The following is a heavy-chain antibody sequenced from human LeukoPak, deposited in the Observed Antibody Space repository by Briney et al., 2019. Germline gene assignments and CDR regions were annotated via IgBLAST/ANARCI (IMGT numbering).Heavy chain of an antibody. CDR3: ARDQLEGYYYYYYGMDV. Sequence: RTGGSLRLSCAASGFTVSSNYMSWVRQAPGKGLEWVSVIYSGGSTYYADSVKGRFTISRDNSKNTLYLQMNSLRAEDTAVYYCARDQLEGYYYYYYGMDVWGQGTTVTVSS. J-gene: IGHJ6*02. D-gene: IGHD3-3*01. CDR1: GFTVSSNY. CDR2: IYSGGST. V-gene: IGHV3-66*01.